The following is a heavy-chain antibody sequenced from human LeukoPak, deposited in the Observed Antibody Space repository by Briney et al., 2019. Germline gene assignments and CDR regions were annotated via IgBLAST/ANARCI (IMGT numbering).Heavy chain of an antibody. J-gene: IGHJ4*02. V-gene: IGHV1-46*01. Sequence: GASVKVSCKASGYTFTSYYMHWVRQAPGQGLEWMGIIIPSGGSTSFAQKFQGRVAMTSDTSTTTVYMDLSSLRSEDTAIYYCVRNVGSGFDYWGQGTLVTVSS. CDR1: GYTFTSYY. CDR3: VRNVGSGFDY. CDR2: IIPSGGST. D-gene: IGHD1-1*01.